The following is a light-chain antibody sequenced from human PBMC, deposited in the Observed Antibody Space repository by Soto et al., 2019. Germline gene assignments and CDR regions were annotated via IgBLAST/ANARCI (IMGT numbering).Light chain of an antibody. J-gene: IGKJ1*01. V-gene: IGKV1-5*01. CDR3: QQSYSTLGT. CDR2: DAS. CDR1: QSISSW. Sequence: DIQMTQSPSTLSASVGDRVTITCRASQSISSWLAWYQQKPGKAPKLLIYDASSLESGVPSRFSGSGSGTEFTLTISSLQPDDFATYYCQQSYSTLGTFGQGTKVEIK.